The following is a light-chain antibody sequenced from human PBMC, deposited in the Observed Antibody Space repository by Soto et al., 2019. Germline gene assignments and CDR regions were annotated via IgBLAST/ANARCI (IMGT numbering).Light chain of an antibody. CDR2: DVS. CDR3: SSYTSSNTYV. V-gene: IGLV2-14*01. CDR1: SSDVGSYNY. Sequence: QSVLTQPASVSGSPGQSITISCTGTSSDVGSYNYVSWYQQHPGKVPKLMIYDVSNRPSGVSNRFSGSKSGNTASLTISGLQAEDEADYYCSSYTSSNTYVFATGTKLTVL. J-gene: IGLJ1*01.